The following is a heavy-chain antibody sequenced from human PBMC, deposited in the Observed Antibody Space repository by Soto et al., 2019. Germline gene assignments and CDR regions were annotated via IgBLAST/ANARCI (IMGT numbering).Heavy chain of an antibody. CDR2: IFFSGNT. V-gene: IGHV4-31*03. CDR3: ARDNYGGMLDL. D-gene: IGHD4-17*01. J-gene: IGHJ5*02. CDR1: GGSILNGGHY. Sequence: HVQLQESGPGLLKPSQTLSLTCTVSGGSILNGGHYWTWIRQHPGKGLELIGRIFFSGNTHYNAALQSSLTFSQDAAKKQFSLKLTSLTAADTAIYYCARDNYGGMLDLWGPGTLVTVS.